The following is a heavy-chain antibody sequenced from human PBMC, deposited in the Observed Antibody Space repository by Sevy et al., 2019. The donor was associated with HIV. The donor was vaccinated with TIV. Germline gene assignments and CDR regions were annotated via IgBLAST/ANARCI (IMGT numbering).Heavy chain of an antibody. Sequence: ASVKVSCKVSGYTFTAYYIHWLRQAPGQGLEWVGWINPNNGGTKYAQKFQGRVTMTRDTSINTAYMELSRLKSDDTAVYYCAREAQGGDGGYWGQGTLVTVSS. V-gene: IGHV1-2*02. CDR1: GYTFTAYY. D-gene: IGHD2-15*01. J-gene: IGHJ4*02. CDR2: INPNNGGT. CDR3: AREAQGGDGGY.